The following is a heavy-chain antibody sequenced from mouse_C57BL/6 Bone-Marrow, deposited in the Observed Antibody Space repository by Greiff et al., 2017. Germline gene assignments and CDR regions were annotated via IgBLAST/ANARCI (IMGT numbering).Heavy chain of an antibody. J-gene: IGHJ1*03. CDR1: GYAFTNYL. Sequence: VQLQQSGAELVRPGTSVKVSCKASGYAFTNYLIEWVKQRPGQGLEWIGVINPGSGGNNYNEKFKGKATLTADKSSSTAYMQLSCLTSEDSAVYVCARGKLGDWYFDVWGTGTTVTVSS. D-gene: IGHD4-1*01. V-gene: IGHV1-54*01. CDR3: ARGKLGDWYFDV. CDR2: INPGSGGN.